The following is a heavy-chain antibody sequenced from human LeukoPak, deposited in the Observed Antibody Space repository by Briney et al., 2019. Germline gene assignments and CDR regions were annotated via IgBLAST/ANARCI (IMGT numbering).Heavy chain of an antibody. Sequence: GGSLRLSCSASGFTFSSYAMSWVRQAPGEGLEWVSVISSSGGTTYYADSVKGRFTISRDNSKNTLYLQMNSLRAEDTAVYYCARKALGYCTNGVCYFDNWGQGTLVTVSS. CDR2: ISSSGGTT. J-gene: IGHJ4*02. CDR3: ARKALGYCTNGVCYFDN. CDR1: GFTFSSYA. V-gene: IGHV3-23*01. D-gene: IGHD2-8*01.